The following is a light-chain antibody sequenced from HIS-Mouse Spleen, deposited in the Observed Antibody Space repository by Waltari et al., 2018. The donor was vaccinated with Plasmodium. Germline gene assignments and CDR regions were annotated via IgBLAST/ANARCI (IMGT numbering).Light chain of an antibody. V-gene: IGLV3-25*03. CDR3: QSADSSGTYRV. Sequence: SYELTQPPSVSVSPGQTARITCSGDALPKQYAYWYQQKPGQAPVLVIYKDSGRPSGITERFSGSSSGTTVTLTISGVQAEDEADYYCQSADSSGTYRVFGGGTKLTVL. CDR1: ALPKQY. CDR2: KDS. J-gene: IGLJ2*01.